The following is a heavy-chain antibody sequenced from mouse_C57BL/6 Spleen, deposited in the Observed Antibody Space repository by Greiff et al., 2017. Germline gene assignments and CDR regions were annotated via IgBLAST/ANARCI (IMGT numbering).Heavy chain of an antibody. J-gene: IGHJ4*01. V-gene: IGHV1-19*01. CDR1: GYTFTDYY. CDR2: INPYNGGT. Sequence: VQLQQSGPVLVKPGASVKMSCKASGYTFTDYYMNWVKQSHGKSLEWIGVINPYNGGTSYNQKFKGKATLTVDKSSSTAYMELNSLTSEDSAVYYCARSSFYYSNYVGYAMDYWGQGTSVTVSS. D-gene: IGHD2-5*01. CDR3: ARSSFYYSNYVGYAMDY.